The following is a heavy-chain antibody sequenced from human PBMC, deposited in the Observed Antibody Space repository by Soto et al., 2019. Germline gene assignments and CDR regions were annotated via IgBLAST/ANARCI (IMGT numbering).Heavy chain of an antibody. CDR1: GYTFTNYD. CDR3: VRSGYCTNGVCYYGDFDY. J-gene: IGHJ4*02. Sequence: ASVKVSCKASGYTFTNYDMNWVRQATGQGLEWMGWMKPNSGNTGYAPKFQGRVTMTRNTSMNTAYMELSSLTSEDTAVYYCVRSGYCTNGVCYYGDFDYWGQGTLVTVS. V-gene: IGHV1-8*01. D-gene: IGHD2-8*01. CDR2: MKPNSGNT.